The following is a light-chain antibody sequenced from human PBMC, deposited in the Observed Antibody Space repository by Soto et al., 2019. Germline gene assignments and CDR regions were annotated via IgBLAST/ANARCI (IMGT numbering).Light chain of an antibody. CDR1: QSISSY. CDR2: AAS. J-gene: IGKJ2*01. Sequence: AILITQSPSSLCSSRLDRVTTPFRASQSISSYSAWYQQQPGKAPQLLIYAASTVQSGVPSSFSGRGSGTDFTLTISCLQSEDFATYYCQHYYSWYTFGQGTKVDIK. V-gene: IGKV1-8*01. CDR3: QHYYSWYT.